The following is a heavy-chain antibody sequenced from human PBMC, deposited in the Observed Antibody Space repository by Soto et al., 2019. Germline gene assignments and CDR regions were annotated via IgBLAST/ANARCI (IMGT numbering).Heavy chain of an antibody. D-gene: IGHD6-6*01. CDR1: GGSIISSSYS. V-gene: IGHV4-39*01. CDR2: IYDSGYT. J-gene: IGHJ6*03. Sequence: SETLSLTCTVSGGSIISSSYSWGWTRQPPGKGLEWIASIYDSGYTYYNPSLKSRVSMSVDTSKNQFSLKLSSVTAADTAVYYCARGASPPLYHSSNHYMDVWGKGTTVTVSS. CDR3: ARGASPPLYHSSNHYMDV.